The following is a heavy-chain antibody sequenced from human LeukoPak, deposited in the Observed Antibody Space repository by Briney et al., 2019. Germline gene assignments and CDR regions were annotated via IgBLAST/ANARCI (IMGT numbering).Heavy chain of an antibody. CDR2: IRDSGGST. CDR3: ARELREHGVFDI. Sequence: GGSLRLSCAVSGFTFSSYAMSWVRQAPGKGLEWVSTIRDSGGSTYYADSVKGRFAISRDNSKNMLYLQMNSLRAEDTAVYYCARELREHGVFDIWGQGTMVTVSS. V-gene: IGHV3-23*01. J-gene: IGHJ3*02. CDR1: GFTFSSYA. D-gene: IGHD3-16*01.